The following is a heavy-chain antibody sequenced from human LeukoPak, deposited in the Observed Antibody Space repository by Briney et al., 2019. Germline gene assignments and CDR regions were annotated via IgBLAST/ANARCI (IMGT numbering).Heavy chain of an antibody. CDR2: ISGSGGTT. CDR1: GFTFSSCA. D-gene: IGHD6-19*01. CDR3: ARARWSSTGWFLGY. V-gene: IGHV3-23*01. Sequence: QPGGSLKLSCVASGFTFSSCAMNWVRQAPGKGLEWVSTISGSGGTTYYADSVKGRFTISRDNAKDALHLQMDNLRAEDTAVYYCARARWSSTGWFLGYWGQGTLVTVSS. J-gene: IGHJ4*02.